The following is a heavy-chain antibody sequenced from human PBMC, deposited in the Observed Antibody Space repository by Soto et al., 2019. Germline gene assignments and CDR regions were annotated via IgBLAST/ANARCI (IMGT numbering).Heavy chain of an antibody. D-gene: IGHD3-10*01. J-gene: IGHJ4*02. CDR3: TKDRETAWFPDF. Sequence: GGSLRLSCAASGFSFNSYALSWVRQAPGKGLAWVSTISGGDTYYADFVKGRFTISRDISKNTLYLQMDGLRAEDTAIYYCTKDRETAWFPDFWGQGTLVTVSS. V-gene: IGHV3-23*01. CDR2: ISGGDT. CDR1: GFSFNSYA.